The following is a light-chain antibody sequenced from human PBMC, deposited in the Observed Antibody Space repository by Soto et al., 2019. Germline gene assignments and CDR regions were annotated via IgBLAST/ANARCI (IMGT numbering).Light chain of an antibody. Sequence: DIQITQSPSTLSASVGDRVTITCRASQSISNWLAWYQQRPGKAPKLLIYKASSLESGVPSRFSGSGSGTEFTLTISSLQPDDFATYYCQQYNYYSPFGFGPGTKVDIK. V-gene: IGKV1-5*03. CDR3: QQYNYYSPFG. CDR1: QSISNW. J-gene: IGKJ3*01. CDR2: KAS.